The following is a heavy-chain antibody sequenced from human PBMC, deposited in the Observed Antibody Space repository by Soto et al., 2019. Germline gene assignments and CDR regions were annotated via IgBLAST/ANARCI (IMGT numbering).Heavy chain of an antibody. J-gene: IGHJ4*02. CDR2: ISGSGGST. V-gene: IGHV3-23*01. Sequence: EVQLLESGGGLVQPGGSLRLSCAASGFTFSSYAMSWVRQAPGKGLEWVSAISGSGGSTYYADPVKGRFTISRDSSENTLHLQMNSLIAEDTAVYYCAKSSSGWYLFDYWGQGTLVTVSS. CDR3: AKSSSGWYLFDY. D-gene: IGHD6-19*01. CDR1: GFTFSSYA.